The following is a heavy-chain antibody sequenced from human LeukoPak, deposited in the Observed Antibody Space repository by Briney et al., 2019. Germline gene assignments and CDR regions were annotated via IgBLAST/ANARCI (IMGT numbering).Heavy chain of an antibody. V-gene: IGHV3-30-3*01. Sequence: GGSLRLSCAASGFTFSNYAMHWVRQPPGKGLEWVAVISHDGSNKNYAGSVKGRFTISGDSSKNTLYLQMNSLRAEDTGVYYCARDRLEAVTDDDYFDYWGQGTLVTVSS. CDR3: ARDRLEAVTDDDYFDY. CDR1: GFTFSNYA. CDR2: ISHDGSNK. J-gene: IGHJ4*02. D-gene: IGHD2-21*02.